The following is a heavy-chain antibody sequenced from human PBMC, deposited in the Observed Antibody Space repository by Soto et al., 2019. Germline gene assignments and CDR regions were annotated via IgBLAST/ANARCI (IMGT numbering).Heavy chain of an antibody. CDR3: ARIRKGGSCDY. V-gene: IGHV3-7*03. D-gene: IGHD1-26*01. CDR1: EFTFSNFW. J-gene: IGHJ4*02. CDR2: IKEDGSEK. Sequence: VGSLRLSCASSEFTFSNFWMSCVRHSPGKGLEWVANIKEDGSEKYYVAAVKGRLTISRDSAKNSLYLQMDSLRAEDTAVYYCARIRKGGSCDYWGQGSLVTVSS.